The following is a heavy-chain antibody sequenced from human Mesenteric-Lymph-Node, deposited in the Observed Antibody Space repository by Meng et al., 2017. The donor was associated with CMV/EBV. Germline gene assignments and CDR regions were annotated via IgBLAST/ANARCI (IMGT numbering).Heavy chain of an antibody. Sequence: ASVKVSCKASGYTFTGYYMHWVRQAPGQGLEWMGWINPNFGGTNYAQKFQGRVTMTRDTSISTVYMEVSGLRSDDTAIYYCARDYYGRIGYDWRGAFDIWGQGTMVTVSS. V-gene: IGHV1-2*02. CDR3: ARDYYGRIGYDWRGAFDI. D-gene: IGHD3-22*01. J-gene: IGHJ3*02. CDR1: GYTFTGYY. CDR2: INPNFGGT.